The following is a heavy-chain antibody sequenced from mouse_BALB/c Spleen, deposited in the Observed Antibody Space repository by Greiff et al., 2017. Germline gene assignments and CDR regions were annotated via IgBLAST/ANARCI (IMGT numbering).Heavy chain of an antibody. V-gene: IGHV1-31*01. Sequence: VQLKQSGPELVKPGASVKISCKASGYSFTGYYMHWVKQSHVKSLEWIGRINPYNGATSYNQNFKDKASLTVDKSSSTAYMELHSLTSEDSAVYYCARCPIYYDYEAMDDWGQGTSVTVSS. CDR2: INPYNGAT. CDR1: GYSFTGYY. CDR3: ARCPIYYDYEAMDD. J-gene: IGHJ4*01. D-gene: IGHD2-1*01.